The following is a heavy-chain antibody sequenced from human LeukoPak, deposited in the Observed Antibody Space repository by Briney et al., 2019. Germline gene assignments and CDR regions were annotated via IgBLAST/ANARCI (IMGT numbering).Heavy chain of an antibody. V-gene: IGHV4-59*01. D-gene: IGHD6-19*01. CDR3: AGAFRAVAGVLDY. CDR1: GGSISSYY. Sequence: SETLSLTCTVSGGSISSYYWSWIRQPPGKGLEWIGYIYYSGSTNYNPSLKSRVTISVDTSKNQFSLKLSSVTAADTAVYYRAGAFRAVAGVLDYWGQGTLVAVSS. CDR2: IYYSGST. J-gene: IGHJ4*02.